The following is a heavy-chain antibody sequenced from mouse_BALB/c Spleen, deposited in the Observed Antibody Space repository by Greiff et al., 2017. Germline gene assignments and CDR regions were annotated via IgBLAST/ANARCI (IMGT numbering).Heavy chain of an antibody. Sequence: EVKVVESGGGLVQPGGSLKLSCAASGFTFSSYTMSWVRQTPEKRLEWVAYISNGGGSTYYPDTVKGRFTISRDNAKNTLYLQMSSLKSEDTAMYYCARHSLLRLPNYYAMDYWGQGTSVTVSS. D-gene: IGHD1-2*01. J-gene: IGHJ4*01. V-gene: IGHV5-12-2*01. CDR1: GFTFSSYT. CDR3: ARHSLLRLPNYYAMDY. CDR2: ISNGGGST.